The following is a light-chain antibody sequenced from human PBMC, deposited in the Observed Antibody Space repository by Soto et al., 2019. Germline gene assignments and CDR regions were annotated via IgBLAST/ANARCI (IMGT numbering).Light chain of an antibody. Sequence: QSALTQPASVSGSPGQSITISCTGTSSDVGGYNYVSWYQQHPGKAPKLMIYEVSHRPSGVSNRFSGSKSGNTASLTISGLQAEDEADYYCSSYTSTTPYVFGTGTK. CDR2: EVS. CDR3: SSYTSTTPYV. CDR1: SSDVGGYNY. J-gene: IGLJ1*01. V-gene: IGLV2-14*01.